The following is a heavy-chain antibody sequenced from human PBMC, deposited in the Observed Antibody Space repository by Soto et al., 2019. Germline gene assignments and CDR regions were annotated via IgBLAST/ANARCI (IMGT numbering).Heavy chain of an antibody. CDR1: GFTFDAYG. V-gene: IGHV3-33*01. CDR3: ARIQLDTIMALDY. D-gene: IGHD1-1*01. CDR2: VWSDGNLK. J-gene: IGHJ4*02. Sequence: QVQLVESEGGVVQPGGSLRLSCAASGFTFDAYGFHWVRQAPGKGLEWVAVVWSDGNLKYYADSVKGRFTISRDSSKSALNLQMNSLRADDTAVYYCARIQLDTIMALDYWGQGTLVTVSS.